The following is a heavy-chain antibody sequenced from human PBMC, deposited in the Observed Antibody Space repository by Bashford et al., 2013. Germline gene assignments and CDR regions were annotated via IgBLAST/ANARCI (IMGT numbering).Heavy chain of an antibody. CDR3: AKSSLINXSMTT. Sequence: WSGQAPGKGLEWVGRIKSEADGGTTDYAAPVKGRFTFSRDDSNHMLYLQMNSLKTXDTAVYYCAKSSLINXSMTTWGQGTLVTVSS. CDR2: IKSEADGGTT. V-gene: IGHV3-15*01. D-gene: IGHD2/OR15-2a*01. J-gene: IGHJ4*02.